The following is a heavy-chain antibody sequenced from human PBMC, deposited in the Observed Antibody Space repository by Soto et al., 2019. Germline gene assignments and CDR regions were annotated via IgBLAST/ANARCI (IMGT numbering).Heavy chain of an antibody. CDR1: VFTFSISW. J-gene: IGHJ6*01. CDR3: TRKRFGMDV. V-gene: IGHV3-7*03. Sequence: GGALILACAFSVFTFSISWMSWVRQAPGKGLEWVANIKEDGSEKDYVGPVKGRFTITRDNAKNSLYLQMNNLRAEDTAVYFCTRKRFGMDVWGQGTPVTVSS. CDR2: IKEDGSEK.